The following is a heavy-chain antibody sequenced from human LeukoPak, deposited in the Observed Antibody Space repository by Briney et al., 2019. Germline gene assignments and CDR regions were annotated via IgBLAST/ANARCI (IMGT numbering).Heavy chain of an antibody. V-gene: IGHV3-7*03. Sequence: GGSLRLSCAASGFAFSSYWMTWVRQAPGKGLEWVASLNEDGSKRSYVGSVKGRFTISRDNARKSLYLQMNSLTAEDTAVYYCARAVTSMDGYWGQGTLVTVSS. CDR3: ARAVTSMDGY. CDR1: GFAFSSYW. D-gene: IGHD5-18*01. J-gene: IGHJ4*02. CDR2: LNEDGSKR.